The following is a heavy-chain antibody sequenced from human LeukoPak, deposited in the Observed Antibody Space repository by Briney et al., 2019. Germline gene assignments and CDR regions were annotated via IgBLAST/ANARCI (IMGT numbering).Heavy chain of an antibody. CDR3: ARGIFNAFDF. V-gene: IGHV6-1*01. J-gene: IGHJ3*01. CDR2: TYYRSKWCS. Sequence: SQTLSLTCAISGDSVSSNSAAWNWIRQSPSRGLEWLGRTYYRSKWCSDYGISVKSRIIINPDTSKNQFSLQLNSVTPEDTAMYFCARGIFNAFDFWGLGTMVTVSS. CDR1: GDSVSSNSAA.